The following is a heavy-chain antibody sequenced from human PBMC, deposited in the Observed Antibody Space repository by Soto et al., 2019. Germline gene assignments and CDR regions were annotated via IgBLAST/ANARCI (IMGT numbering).Heavy chain of an antibody. V-gene: IGHV3-23*01. CDR1: GFTFSSYA. Sequence: PGGSLRLSCAASGFTFSSYAMSWVRQAPGKGLEWVSAISGSGGSTYYADSLKGRFNSSSDNSENTVNLQMNSLRVEDTAVYLFVTVMVATQGPFDNWGQGTLVTVSS. D-gene: IGHD1-26*01. CDR3: VTVMVATQGPFDN. CDR2: ISGSGGST. J-gene: IGHJ4*02.